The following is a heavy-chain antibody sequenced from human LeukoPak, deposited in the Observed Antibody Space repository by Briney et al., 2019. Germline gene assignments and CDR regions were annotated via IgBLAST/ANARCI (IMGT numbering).Heavy chain of an antibody. CDR3: ARDQVECTGGTCQSRVGFDF. CDR1: GGSISSYY. J-gene: IGHJ4*02. V-gene: IGHV4-59*12. CDR2: IYYSGST. Sequence: SETLSLTCTVSGGSISSYYWSWIRQPPGKGLEWIGYIYYSGSTNYNPSLKSRITMSVDTSKNQFSLNLSSVTAADTAVYYCARDQVECTGGTCQSRVGFDFWGQGTLVTVSS. D-gene: IGHD2-8*02.